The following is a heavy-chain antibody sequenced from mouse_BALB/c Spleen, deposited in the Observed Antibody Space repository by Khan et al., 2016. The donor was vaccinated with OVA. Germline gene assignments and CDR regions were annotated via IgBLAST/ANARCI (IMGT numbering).Heavy chain of an antibody. CDR2: IYPGDGDT. J-gene: IGHJ3*01. V-gene: IGHV1-80*01. CDR1: GYAFSNYW. Sequence: QVQLQQSGAELVRPGSSVKISCKASGYAFSNYWMNWVKQRPGQGLEWIGQIYPGDGDTSFNGKFRGKATLTADNSSSTAYMQLNILSSEDSAVYFCARGGYDYFAYWGQGTLVTVSA. D-gene: IGHD2-14*01. CDR3: ARGGYDYFAY.